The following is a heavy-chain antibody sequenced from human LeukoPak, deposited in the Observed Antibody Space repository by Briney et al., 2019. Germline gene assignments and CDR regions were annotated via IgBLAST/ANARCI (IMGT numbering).Heavy chain of an antibody. J-gene: IGHJ1*01. V-gene: IGHV1-24*01. CDR3: ATDHFGYDLRH. CDR2: FDPEDGVT. D-gene: IGHD5-18*01. CDR1: GYTLTELA. Sequence: ASVKVSCKVSGYTLTELAMHWVRQAPGKGLEWMGGFDPEDGVTIYAQKFQGRVTMTEDSSTDTAYMELSSLGSEDTAVYFCATDHFGYDLRHWGQGTLVTVSS.